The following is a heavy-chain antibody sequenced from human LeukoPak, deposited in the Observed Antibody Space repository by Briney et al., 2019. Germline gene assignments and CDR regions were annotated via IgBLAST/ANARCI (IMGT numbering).Heavy chain of an antibody. CDR3: ARVYYGSSGYYPKHAFDI. J-gene: IGHJ3*02. CDR2: INPSGGST. D-gene: IGHD3-22*01. CDR1: GYTFTSYY. V-gene: IGHV1-46*03. Sequence: ASVKVSCKASGYTFTSYYMHWVRQAPGQGLEWMGIINPSGGSTSYAQKFQGRVTMTRDTSTSTVYMELSSLRSEDTAVYYCARVYYGSSGYYPKHAFDIWGQGTMVTVSS.